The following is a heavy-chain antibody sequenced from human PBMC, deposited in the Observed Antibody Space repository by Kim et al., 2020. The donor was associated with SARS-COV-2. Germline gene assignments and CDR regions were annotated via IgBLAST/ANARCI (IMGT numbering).Heavy chain of an antibody. J-gene: IGHJ4*02. CDR2: ISASGGST. V-gene: IGHV3-23*01. Sequence: GGSLRLSCAASGFTFSSYAMSWVRQAPGKGLEWVSSISASGGSTYYADSVKGRFTISRDNSKNTLYLQMNSLRAEDTAVYYCAKGARMSTFGGVIVDYFDYWGQGTLVTVSS. D-gene: IGHD3-16*02. CDR1: GFTFSSYA. CDR3: AKGARMSTFGGVIVDYFDY.